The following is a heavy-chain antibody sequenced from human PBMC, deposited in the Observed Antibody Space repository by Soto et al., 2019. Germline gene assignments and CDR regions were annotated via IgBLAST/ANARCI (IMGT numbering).Heavy chain of an antibody. J-gene: IGHJ4*02. V-gene: IGHV4-4*02. CDR2: IYHSGST. D-gene: IGHD4-17*01. Sequence: ASETLSLTCAVSSGSISSSNWWSWVRQPPGKGLEWIGEIYHSGSTNYNPSLKSRVTISVDKSKNQFSLKLSSVTAADTAVYYCARKNDDYGDYFAYWGQGTLVTVSS. CDR1: SGSISSSNW. CDR3: ARKNDDYGDYFAY.